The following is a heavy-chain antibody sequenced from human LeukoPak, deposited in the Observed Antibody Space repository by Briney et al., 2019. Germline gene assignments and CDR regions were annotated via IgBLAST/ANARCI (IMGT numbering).Heavy chain of an antibody. Sequence: GGSLRLSCAASGFTFSNACMSWVRQAPGKGLEWVGRIKSKTDGGTTDYAAPVNGRFTISRDDSKNTLYLQMNSLKTEDTAVYYCTTDGTYYGSGSYSYWGQGTLVTVSS. V-gene: IGHV3-15*01. J-gene: IGHJ4*02. D-gene: IGHD3-10*01. CDR3: TTDGTYYGSGSYSY. CDR2: IKSKTDGGTT. CDR1: GFTFSNAC.